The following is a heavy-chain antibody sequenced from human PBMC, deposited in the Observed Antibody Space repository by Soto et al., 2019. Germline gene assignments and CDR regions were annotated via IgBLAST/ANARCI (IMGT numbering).Heavy chain of an antibody. CDR1: GYRFTNYW. CDR2: IYPGDSDT. Sequence: GESLRISCKGSGYRFTNYWIGWVRQMPGKGLEWMGIIYPGDSDTRYSPSFQGQVTISADKSINTAYLQWSSLKASDTAMYYCARDYCSGTTCYAFDYWGQGPQVTVSS. J-gene: IGHJ4*02. V-gene: IGHV5-51*01. CDR3: ARDYCSGTTCYAFDY. D-gene: IGHD2-2*01.